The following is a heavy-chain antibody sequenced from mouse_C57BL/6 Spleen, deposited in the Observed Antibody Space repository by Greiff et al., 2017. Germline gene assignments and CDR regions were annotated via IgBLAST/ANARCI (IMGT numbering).Heavy chain of an antibody. D-gene: IGHD3-3*01. Sequence: QVQLNQPGAELVKPGASVKLSCKASGYTFTSYWMHWVKQRPGRGLEWIGRIYPNSGGTKYNKKFKSKATLTVDKPSSTAYMQLSSLTSEDSAVYYCARGPALLGDYWGQGTSVTVSS. CDR1: GYTFTSYW. CDR2: IYPNSGGT. V-gene: IGHV1-72*01. CDR3: ARGPALLGDY. J-gene: IGHJ4*01.